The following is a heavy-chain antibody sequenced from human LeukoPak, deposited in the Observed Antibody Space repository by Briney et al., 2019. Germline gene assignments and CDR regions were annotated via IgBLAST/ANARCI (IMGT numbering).Heavy chain of an antibody. J-gene: IGHJ6*03. CDR3: ARDLRDTAMDNRGGFYYYYYMDV. Sequence: PSETLSLTCTVSGYSISSGYYWGWIRQPPGKGLEWIGSIYHSGSTYYNPSLKSRVTISVDTSKNQFSLKLSSVTAADTAVYYCARDLRDTAMDNRGGFYYYYYMDVWGEGTTVTVSS. V-gene: IGHV4-38-2*02. CDR2: IYHSGST. CDR1: GYSISSGYY. D-gene: IGHD5-18*01.